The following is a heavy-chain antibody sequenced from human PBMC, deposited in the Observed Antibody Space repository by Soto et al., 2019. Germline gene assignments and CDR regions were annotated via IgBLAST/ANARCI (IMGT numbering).Heavy chain of an antibody. CDR2: IYSGGST. Sequence: EVQLVESGGGLIQPGGSLRLSCAASGFTVSSNYMSWVRQAPGKGLEWVSVIYSGGSTYYADSVKGRFTISRDNSKNTLYLQMNSLRAKDTAVYYGARVEFEGWYFDYWGQGTLVTVSS. CDR3: ARVEFEGWYFDY. D-gene: IGHD3-16*01. V-gene: IGHV3-53*01. J-gene: IGHJ4*02. CDR1: GFTVSSNY.